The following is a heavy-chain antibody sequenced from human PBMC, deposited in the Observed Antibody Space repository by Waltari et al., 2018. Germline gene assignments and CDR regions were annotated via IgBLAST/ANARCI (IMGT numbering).Heavy chain of an antibody. CDR1: GGSISSGGYS. Sequence: QLQLQESGSGLVKPSQTLSLTCAVSGGSISSGGYSWSWIRQPPGKGLEWIGYIYHSGSTYYNPSLKRRVTISVDRSKNQFSLKLSSVTAADTAVYYCARGGSSQEGDGNFDYWGQGTLVTVSS. V-gene: IGHV4-30-2*01. J-gene: IGHJ4*02. CDR2: IYHSGST. CDR3: ARGGSSQEGDGNFDY. D-gene: IGHD3-16*01.